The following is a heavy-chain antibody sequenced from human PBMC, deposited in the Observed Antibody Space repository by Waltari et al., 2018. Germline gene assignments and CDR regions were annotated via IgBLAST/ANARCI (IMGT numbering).Heavy chain of an antibody. CDR3: VKGNEIDY. Sequence: QVHLVESGGGVVQPGGSLRLSCAAPGFNFTLFGMHWVRQAPGKGLEWVSFISYDGSNENYADSVKGRFTMSRDNSKKMLYVQMNNLRAEDSAVYYCVKGNEIDYWGQGTLVIVSS. V-gene: IGHV3-30*02. J-gene: IGHJ4*02. CDR1: GFNFTLFG. D-gene: IGHD1-1*01. CDR2: ISYDGSNE.